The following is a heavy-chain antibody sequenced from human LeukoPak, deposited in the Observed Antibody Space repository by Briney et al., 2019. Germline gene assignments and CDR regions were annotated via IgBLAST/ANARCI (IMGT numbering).Heavy chain of an antibody. CDR2: ISSSSTDS. J-gene: IGHJ4*02. CDR1: GFTFSDYY. D-gene: IGHD2-8*02. V-gene: IGHV3-11*03. Sequence: TGGSLRLSCAASGFTFSDYYMSWIRQAPGKGLEWVSYISSSSTDSTYADSVKGRFTTSRDNAKNSLYLQMNSLRAEDTALYYCTKASGRAFDYWGQGTLVTVSS. CDR3: TKASGRAFDY.